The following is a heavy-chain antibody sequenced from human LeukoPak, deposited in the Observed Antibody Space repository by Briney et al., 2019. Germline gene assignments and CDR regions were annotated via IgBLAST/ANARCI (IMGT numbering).Heavy chain of an antibody. Sequence: GASVKVSCKASGYTFTTYGISWVRQAPGQGLEWMGWIRPYNGNTNYAQKFQGRVTMTADTSTSTAYMDLRSLTSDDTAMYYCMRGADWFDPWGQGTLVTVSS. CDR3: MRGADWFDP. CDR2: IRPYNGNT. V-gene: IGHV1-18*04. J-gene: IGHJ5*02. CDR1: GYTFTTYG.